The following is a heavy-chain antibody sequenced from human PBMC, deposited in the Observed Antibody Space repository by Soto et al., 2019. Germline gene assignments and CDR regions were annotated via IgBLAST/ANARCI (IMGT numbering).Heavy chain of an antibody. Sequence: SETLSLTCTVSVGSISSYYGSWIRQPAGKGLEWIGRIYTSGSTNYNPSLKSRITINPDTSKNQFSLQLNSVTPEDTAVYYCARAPGGIDAFDIWGQGTMVTV. CDR1: VGSISSYY. J-gene: IGHJ3*02. CDR3: ARAPGGIDAFDI. D-gene: IGHD3-16*01. CDR2: IYTSGST. V-gene: IGHV4-4*07.